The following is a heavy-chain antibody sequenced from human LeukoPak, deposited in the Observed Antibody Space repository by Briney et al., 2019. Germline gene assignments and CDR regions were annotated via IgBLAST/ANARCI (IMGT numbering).Heavy chain of an antibody. CDR3: ARNYYDSSGYWAFDI. CDR2: TRNKANSYTT. D-gene: IGHD3-22*01. V-gene: IGHV3-72*01. Sequence: GGSRRLSCAASGFTFSDHYMDWVRQAPGKGLEWVGRTRNKANSYTTEYAASVKGRFTISRDDSKNSLYLQMNSLKTEDTAVYYCARNYYDSSGYWAFDIWGQGTMVTVSS. J-gene: IGHJ3*02. CDR1: GFTFSDHY.